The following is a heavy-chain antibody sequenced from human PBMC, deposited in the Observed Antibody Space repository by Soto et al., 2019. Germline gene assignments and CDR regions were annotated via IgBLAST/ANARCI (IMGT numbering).Heavy chain of an antibody. Sequence: QVQLQESGPGLVKPSETLSLTCSVSGVSISSYYWSWIRQPPGKGLEWIGYIYYSGSTNYNPSLKSRVTISVDTSKSQVSLKLSSVTAADTVVYYCARHYSVGYYTFRGQGTLVTVSS. D-gene: IGHD3-3*01. CDR3: ARHYSVGYYTF. J-gene: IGHJ4*02. CDR2: IYYSGST. CDR1: GVSISSYY. V-gene: IGHV4-59*08.